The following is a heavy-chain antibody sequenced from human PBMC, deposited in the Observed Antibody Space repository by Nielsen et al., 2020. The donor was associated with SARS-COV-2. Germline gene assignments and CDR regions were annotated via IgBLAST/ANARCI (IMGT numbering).Heavy chain of an antibody. CDR2: IKPDGSEK. CDR1: GFTFSSLW. CDR3: ARVWSRAFDV. J-gene: IGHJ3*01. D-gene: IGHD2-21*01. Sequence: GGSLRLSCAASGFTFSSLWMSWVRQVPGKGLEWVADIKPDGSEKVYVDSVKGRFTISRDNAENSMSLQMNSLRVEDTAVYYGARVWSRAFDVWGQGTMVTVSS. V-gene: IGHV3-7*01.